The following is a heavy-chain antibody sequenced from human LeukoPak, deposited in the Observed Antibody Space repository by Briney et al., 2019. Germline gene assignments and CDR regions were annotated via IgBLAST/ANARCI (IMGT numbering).Heavy chain of an antibody. CDR3: ASEIAAALDY. Sequence: GRSLRLSCAASGFTFSSYAMHWVRQAPGKGLEWVAVISYDGSNKYYADSVKGRFTISRDNSKNTLYLQMSSLRAEDTAVYYCASEIAAALDYWGQGTLVTVSS. D-gene: IGHD6-13*01. CDR2: ISYDGSNK. CDR1: GFTFSSYA. V-gene: IGHV3-30*04. J-gene: IGHJ4*02.